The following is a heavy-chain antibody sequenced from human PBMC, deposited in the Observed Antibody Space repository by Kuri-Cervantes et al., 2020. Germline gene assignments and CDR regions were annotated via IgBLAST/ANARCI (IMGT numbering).Heavy chain of an antibody. J-gene: IGHJ6*02. Sequence: GESLKISCAASGFTFSSYGMHWVRQAPGKGLEWVAVIWYDGSNKYYADSVKGRFTISRDNSKNTLYLQMNSLRAEDTAVYYCAYITYYDSSGPKGGYYGMDVWGQGTTVTVSS. CDR3: AYITYYDSSGPKGGYYGMDV. CDR1: GFTFSSYG. CDR2: IWYDGSNK. D-gene: IGHD3-22*01. V-gene: IGHV3-30*02.